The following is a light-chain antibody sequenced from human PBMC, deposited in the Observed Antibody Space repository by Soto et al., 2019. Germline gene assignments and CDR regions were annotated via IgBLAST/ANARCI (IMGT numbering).Light chain of an antibody. J-gene: IGKJ4*01. CDR2: GAS. CDR1: QSVSSN. Sequence: EIVMTQSPATLSVSPGGRATLSCRASQSVSSNLAWYQQKPGQAPRLLIYGASTRATGFPARFSGSGSGTEFPLISSRLQSEDVAVYYCQQYKNWPLTFGGGTRVEIK. CDR3: QQYKNWPLT. V-gene: IGKV3-15*01.